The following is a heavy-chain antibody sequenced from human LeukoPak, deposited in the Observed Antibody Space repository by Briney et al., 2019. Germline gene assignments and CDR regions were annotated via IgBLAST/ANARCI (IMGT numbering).Heavy chain of an antibody. J-gene: IGHJ4*02. CDR3: ARGGYDILRAFDY. D-gene: IGHD3-9*01. CDR1: GGSISSSSYY. CDR2: IYTSGST. V-gene: IGHV4-39*07. Sequence: SETLSLTCTVSGGSISSSSYYWGWIRQPPGKGLEWIGSIYTSGSTNYNPSLKSRVTISVDTSKNQFSLKLSSVTAADTAVYYCARGGYDILRAFDYWGQGTLVTVSS.